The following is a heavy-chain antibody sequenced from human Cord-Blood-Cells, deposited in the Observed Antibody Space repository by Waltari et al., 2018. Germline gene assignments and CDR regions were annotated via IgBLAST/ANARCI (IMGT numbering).Heavy chain of an antibody. V-gene: IGHV5-51*01. CDR1: GYSFTSYW. D-gene: IGHD1-26*01. CDR3: ARPSANSGSYYAFDI. J-gene: IGHJ3*02. CDR2: IYPGDSDT. Sequence: EVQLVQSGAEVKKPGESLKISCKGSGYSFTSYWIGWMRQKPGKGLEWLGIIYPGDSDTRYSPSFQGQVTISADKSISTAYLQWSSLKASDTAMYYCARPSANSGSYYAFDIWGQGTMVTVSS.